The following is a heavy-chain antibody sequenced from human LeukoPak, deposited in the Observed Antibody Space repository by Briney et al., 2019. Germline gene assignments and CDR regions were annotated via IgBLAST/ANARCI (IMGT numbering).Heavy chain of an antibody. V-gene: IGHV1-69*05. CDR1: GGTFSSYA. CDR2: IIPIFGTA. Sequence: SVKVSCKASGGTFSSYAISWVRQAPGQGLEWMGGIIPIFGTANYAQKFQGRVTITTDESTSTAYMELSSLRSEDTAVYYCARENSSSYYYYYYYMDVWGKGTTVTVSS. CDR3: ARENSSSYYYYYYYMDV. J-gene: IGHJ6*03. D-gene: IGHD6-13*01.